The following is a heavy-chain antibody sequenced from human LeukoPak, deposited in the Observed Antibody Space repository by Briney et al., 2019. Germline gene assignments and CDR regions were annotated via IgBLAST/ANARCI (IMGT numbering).Heavy chain of an antibody. V-gene: IGHV4-34*01. CDR1: GGSFSGYY. CDR3: ARSDHFRTMVRGVIIGPDWFDP. D-gene: IGHD3-10*01. CDR2: INHSGST. Sequence: SETLSLTCAVYGGSFSGYYWSWIRQPPGKGLEWIGEINHSGSTNYNPSLKSRVTISVDTSKNQFSLKLSSVTAADTAVYYCARSDHFRTMVRGVIIGPDWFDPWGQGTLVTVSS. J-gene: IGHJ5*02.